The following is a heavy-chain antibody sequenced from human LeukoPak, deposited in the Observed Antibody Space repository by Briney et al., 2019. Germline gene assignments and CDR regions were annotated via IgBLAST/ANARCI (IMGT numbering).Heavy chain of an antibody. V-gene: IGHV3-53*01. CDR3: ARAGTRGDYDAFDI. CDR1: GFTFSSNY. CDR2: IYSGGST. D-gene: IGHD4-17*01. Sequence: PGGSLRLSCAASGFTFSSNYMTWVRQAPGKGLEWVSVIYSGGSTYSADSVQGRFTISRDNSKNTLYLQMNSLRAEATDVYYCARAGTRGDYDAFDIWGQGTMVTVSS. J-gene: IGHJ3*02.